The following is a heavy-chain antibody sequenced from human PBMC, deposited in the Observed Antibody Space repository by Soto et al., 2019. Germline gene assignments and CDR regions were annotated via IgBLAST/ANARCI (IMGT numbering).Heavy chain of an antibody. D-gene: IGHD2-2*01. Sequence: GGSLRLSCAASGFTFSDYAMSWVRQAPGEGLEWVSAISGSGGSTYYADSVKGRFTISRDNSKNTLYLQMNSLRAEDAAVYYCAKGQPQTFCTSTNCSPLGYWGQGTLVTVSS. CDR1: GFTFSDYA. CDR2: ISGSGGST. J-gene: IGHJ4*02. CDR3: AKGQPQTFCTSTNCSPLGY. V-gene: IGHV3-23*01.